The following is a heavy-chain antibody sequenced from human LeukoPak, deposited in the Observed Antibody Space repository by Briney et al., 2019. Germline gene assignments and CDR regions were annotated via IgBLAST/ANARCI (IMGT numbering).Heavy chain of an antibody. CDR2: IYPGDSDT. CDR3: ARLGRYYDFWSGYYTGILLDY. Sequence: GESLKISCKGSGYSFTSYWIGWVRQIPGKGLEWMGIIYPGDSDTRYSPSFQGQVTISADKSISTAYLQWSSLKASDTAMYYCARLGRYYDFWSGYYTGILLDYWGQGTLVTVSS. D-gene: IGHD3-3*01. V-gene: IGHV5-51*01. J-gene: IGHJ4*02. CDR1: GYSFTSYW.